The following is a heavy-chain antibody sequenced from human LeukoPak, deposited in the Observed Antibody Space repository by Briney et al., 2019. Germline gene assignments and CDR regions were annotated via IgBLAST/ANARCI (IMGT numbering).Heavy chain of an antibody. V-gene: IGHV1-24*01. CDR1: GYTFTSYG. J-gene: IGHJ4*02. D-gene: IGHD3-22*01. CDR2: FDPEDGET. CDR3: ATDADDSSGSYFDY. Sequence: ASVKVSCKASGYTFTSYGISWVRQAPGKGLEWMGGFDPEDGETIYAQKFQGRVTMTEDTSTDTAYMELSSLRSEDTAVYYCATDADDSSGSYFDYWGQGTLVTVSS.